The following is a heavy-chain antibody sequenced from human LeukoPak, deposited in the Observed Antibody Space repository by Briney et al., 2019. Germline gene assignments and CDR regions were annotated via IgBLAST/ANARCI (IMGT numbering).Heavy chain of an antibody. CDR3: AREGVVKGTDV. Sequence: ASVKVSCKASGYTFTDYYMHWVRQAPGQGLEWMGWINPDTGGTNYAQKFQGRVTMTRDTSISTAYMELSGLRSDDTAVYYCAREGVVKGTDVWGQGTTVTVSS. CDR1: GYTFTDYY. CDR2: INPDTGGT. J-gene: IGHJ6*02. V-gene: IGHV1-2*02.